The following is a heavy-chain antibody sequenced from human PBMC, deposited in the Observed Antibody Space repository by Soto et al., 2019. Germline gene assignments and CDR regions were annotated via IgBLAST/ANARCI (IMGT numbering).Heavy chain of an antibody. CDR2: ISGNGGST. D-gene: IGHD3-16*01. Sequence: GGSLRLSCAASGFTFSSCAMGWVRQAPGKGLEWVSGISGNGGSTYYADSVKGRFTISRDTSKNTLYLQMDSLGAEDTAIYYCAKVVGDGNDYHDVWGQGTLVIVSS. J-gene: IGHJ4*02. CDR3: AKVVGDGNDYHDV. V-gene: IGHV3-23*01. CDR1: GFTFSSCA.